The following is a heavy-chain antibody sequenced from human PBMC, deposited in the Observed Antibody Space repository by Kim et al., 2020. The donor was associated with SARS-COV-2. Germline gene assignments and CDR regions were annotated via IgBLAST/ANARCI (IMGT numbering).Heavy chain of an antibody. Sequence: ASVKVSCKASGYTFTSYYVHWVRQAPGQGLEWMGIIRPSEGSARYAQKFQGRVTLTSDTSTSTVYVELSSLRSDDTALYFCARGGSVYTGGDAGFESRGQ. D-gene: IGHD6-25*01. CDR1: GYTFTSYY. CDR3: ARGGSVYTGGDAGFES. J-gene: IGHJ1*01. CDR2: IRPSEGSA. V-gene: IGHV1-46*01.